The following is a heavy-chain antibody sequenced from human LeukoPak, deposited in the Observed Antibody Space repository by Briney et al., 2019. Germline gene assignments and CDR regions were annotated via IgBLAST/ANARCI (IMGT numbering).Heavy chain of an antibody. CDR2: IYYSGST. D-gene: IGHD3-22*01. CDR1: GGSISSYY. Sequence: PSETLSLTCTVSGGSISSYYWSWIRQPPGKGLEWIGYIYYSGSTNYNPSLKSRVTISVDTSKNQFSLKLSSVPAADTAVYYCARETIDSSGYFDYWGQGPLVTVS. V-gene: IGHV4-59*01. CDR3: ARETIDSSGYFDY. J-gene: IGHJ4*02.